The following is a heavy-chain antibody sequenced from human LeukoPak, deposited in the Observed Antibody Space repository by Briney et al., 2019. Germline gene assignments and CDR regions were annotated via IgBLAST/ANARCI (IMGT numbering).Heavy chain of an antibody. CDR2: IYSGGNK. J-gene: IGHJ4*02. Sequence: GGSLRLSCAASGFIVSSNYMSWVRQAPGKGLEWVSVIYSGGNKYYADSVKGRFTISRDNSKNTLYLQMNSLRAEDTAVYYCAREIAADRGFDSWGQGTLVTVSS. V-gene: IGHV3-66*01. CDR3: AREIAADRGFDS. CDR1: GFIVSSNY. D-gene: IGHD6-6*01.